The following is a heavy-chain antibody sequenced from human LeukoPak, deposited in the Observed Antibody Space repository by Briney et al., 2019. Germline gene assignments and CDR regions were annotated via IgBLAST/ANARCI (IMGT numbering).Heavy chain of an antibody. CDR2: INPNSGGT. V-gene: IGHV1-2*02. CDR3: ARDPGDGYYPYYYYYMDV. D-gene: IGHD4-17*01. Sequence: ASVKVSCKASGYTFTGYYMHWVRQAPGQGLEWMGWINPNSGGTNYAQKFQGRVTMTRDTSISTAYMGLSRLRSDDTAVYYCARDPGDGYYPYYYYYMDVWGKGTTVTVSS. CDR1: GYTFTGYY. J-gene: IGHJ6*03.